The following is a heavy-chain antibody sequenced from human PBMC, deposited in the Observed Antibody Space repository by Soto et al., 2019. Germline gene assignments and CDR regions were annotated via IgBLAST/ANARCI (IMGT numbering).Heavy chain of an antibody. J-gene: IGHJ4*02. CDR3: ARHGLSRGGDYDC. V-gene: IGHV4-39*01. CDR2: IYYSGST. D-gene: IGHD2-21*01. CDR1: GGSISSSSYY. Sequence: PSETLSLTCTVSGGSISSSSYYWGWIRQPPGKGLEWIGSIYYSGSTYYNPSLKSRVTISVDTSKNQFSLKLSSVTAADTAVYYCARHGLSRGGDYDCWGQGTLVTVSS.